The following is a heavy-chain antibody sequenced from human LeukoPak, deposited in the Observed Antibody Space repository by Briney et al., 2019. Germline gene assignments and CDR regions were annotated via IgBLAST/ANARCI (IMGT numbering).Heavy chain of an antibody. J-gene: IGHJ6*03. V-gene: IGHV3-7*01. Sequence: GGSLRLSCAASGFTFASYWMSWVRQAPGKGLEWVANIKQDGHEKYHADSLKGRFTISRDNAKKSLYLQMNSLRAEDTAVYFCARASGNSGTYYGYHYFYMDVWGKGTAVTVSS. CDR1: GFTFASYW. D-gene: IGHD1-26*01. CDR2: IKQDGHEK. CDR3: ARASGNSGTYYGYHYFYMDV.